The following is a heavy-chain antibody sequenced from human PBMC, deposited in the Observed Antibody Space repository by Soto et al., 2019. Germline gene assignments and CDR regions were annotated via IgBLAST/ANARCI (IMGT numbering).Heavy chain of an antibody. Sequence: GASVKVSCKVSGYTLTELSMHRVRQAPGKGLEWMGGFDPEDGETIYAQKFQGRVTMAEDTSTDTAYMELSSLRSEDTAVYYCATLAGDLYNWFDPWGQGTLVTVSS. V-gene: IGHV1-24*01. CDR1: GYTLTELS. J-gene: IGHJ5*02. D-gene: IGHD7-27*01. CDR2: FDPEDGET. CDR3: ATLAGDLYNWFDP.